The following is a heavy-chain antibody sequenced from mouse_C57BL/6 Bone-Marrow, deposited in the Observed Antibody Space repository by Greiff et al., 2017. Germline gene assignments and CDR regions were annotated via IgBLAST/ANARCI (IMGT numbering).Heavy chain of an antibody. CDR3: TTGGVGTGYFDD. V-gene: IGHV14-4*01. CDR1: GFNIKDDY. J-gene: IGHJ2*01. CDR2: IDPENGDT. D-gene: IGHD3-3*01. Sequence: EVQLQQSGAELVRPGASVKLSCTASGFNIKDDYMHWVKQRPEQGLEWIGWIDPENGDTEYASKFQGKATITADTSSNTASLQLSSLPSEDTAVYYCTTGGVGTGYFDDWGQGTTLTVSS.